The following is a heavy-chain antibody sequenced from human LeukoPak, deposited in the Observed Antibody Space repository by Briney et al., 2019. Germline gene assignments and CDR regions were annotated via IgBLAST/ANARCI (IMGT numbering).Heavy chain of an antibody. J-gene: IGHJ2*01. D-gene: IGHD4-23*01. V-gene: IGHV4-59*01. CDR1: GVSISSYY. Sequence: SETLSLTCAISGVSISSYYWSWIRQAPGKGLEWIGYVYYRGTTNYNPSLKSRLTISVDTSKNQFSLNLTSVTAADTAVYYCARDLEHGGNSIWYFDLWGRGTLVTVSS. CDR3: ARDLEHGGNSIWYFDL. CDR2: VYYRGTT.